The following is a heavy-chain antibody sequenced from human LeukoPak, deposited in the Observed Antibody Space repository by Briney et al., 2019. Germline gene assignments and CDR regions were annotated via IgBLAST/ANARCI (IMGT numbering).Heavy chain of an antibody. CDR2: ISSSGSTI. D-gene: IGHD6-13*01. V-gene: IGHV3-48*01. CDR3: ARDPMTAAGSKDGMDV. CDR1: GFTFSSYS. Sequence: GGSLRLSCAASGFTFSSYSMNWVRQAPGKGLEWVSYISSSGSTIYYADSVKGRFTISRDNSKNTLYLQMNSLRAEDTAVYYCARDPMTAAGSKDGMDVWGQGTTVTVSS. J-gene: IGHJ6*02.